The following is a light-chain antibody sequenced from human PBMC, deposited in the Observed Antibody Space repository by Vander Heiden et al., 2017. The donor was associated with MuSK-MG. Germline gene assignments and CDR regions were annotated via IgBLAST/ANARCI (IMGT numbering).Light chain of an antibody. V-gene: IGKV1-12*02. CDR1: QDVSSR. CDR3: QQANSFPWT. CDR2: GAS. J-gene: IGKJ1*01. Sequence: DIQMTQSPSSVSASVGDRVTITCRASQDVSSRLAWFQQKPGTPPNLLIYGASSLGRWVPSRFRGRCFGNNFTLTVRSLQPEDFATYYCQQANSFPWTFGLGTKVEV.